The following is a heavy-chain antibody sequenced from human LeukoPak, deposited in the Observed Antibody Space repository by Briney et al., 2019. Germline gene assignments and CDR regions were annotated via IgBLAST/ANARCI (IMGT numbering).Heavy chain of an antibody. D-gene: IGHD3-22*01. CDR2: IYHSGGT. CDR3: ARYHYDSSGYYRPTYYSDY. CDR1: GYSISSGYY. V-gene: IGHV4-38-2*02. Sequence: SETLSLTCTVSGYSISSGYYWGWIRQPPGKGLEWIGSIYHSGGTYYNPSLKSRVTISVDTSKSQFSLKLSSVTAADTAVYYCARYHYDSSGYYRPTYYSDYWGQGTLVTVSS. J-gene: IGHJ4*02.